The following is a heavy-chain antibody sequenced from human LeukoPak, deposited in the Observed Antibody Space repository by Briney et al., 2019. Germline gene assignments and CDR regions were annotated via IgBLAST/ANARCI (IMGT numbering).Heavy chain of an antibody. CDR3: ARGVRQWELAFVTNYMDA. D-gene: IGHD1-26*01. CDR1: GDSVSSNSAA. J-gene: IGHJ6*03. V-gene: IGHV6-1*01. Sequence: SQTLSLTCAISGDSVSSNSAAWNWIRQSPSRGLEWLGRTYYRSKWYNDYAVSVKSRITINPDTSKNQFSLQLSSVTAADTAVYYCARGVRQWELAFVTNYMDAWGKGTTVTVSS. CDR2: TYYRSKWYN.